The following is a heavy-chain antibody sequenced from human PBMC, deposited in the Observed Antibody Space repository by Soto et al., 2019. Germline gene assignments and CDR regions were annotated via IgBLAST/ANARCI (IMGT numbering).Heavy chain of an antibody. CDR1: GGSFSGYY. D-gene: IGHD3-22*01. CDR2: INHSGST. V-gene: IGHV4-34*01. CDR3: ARWYDSSGYPLGFDP. Sequence: QVQLQQWGAGLLKPSETLSLTCAVYGGSFSGYYWSWIRQPPGKGLEWIGEINHSGSTNYNPSLKSRVTISVDTSKNQFSLKLSSVTAADTAVYDCARWYDSSGYPLGFDPWGQGTLVTVSS. J-gene: IGHJ5*02.